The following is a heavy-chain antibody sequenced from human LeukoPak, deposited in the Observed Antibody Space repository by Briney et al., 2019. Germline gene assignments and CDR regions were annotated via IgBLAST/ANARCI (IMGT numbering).Heavy chain of an antibody. D-gene: IGHD2-2*01. V-gene: IGHV3-20*04. CDR2: INWNGGST. CDR1: GFTFDDYG. J-gene: IGHJ4*02. Sequence: GGSLRLSCAASGFTFDDYGMSWVRQAPGKGLEWVSGINWNGGSTGYADSVKGRFTISRDNAKNSLFLQMNSLGAEDTALYYCARGYCVSTSCYYFFDYWGQGTLVTVSS. CDR3: ARGYCVSTSCYYFFDY.